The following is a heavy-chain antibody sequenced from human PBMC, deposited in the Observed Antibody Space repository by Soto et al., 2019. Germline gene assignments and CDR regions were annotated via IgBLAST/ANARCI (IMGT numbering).Heavy chain of an antibody. CDR3: ARDPRQPED. CDR1: GYTFASYA. Sequence: QVQLVQSGAEVKKPGASVKVSCKASGYTFASYAISWMRQAPGQGLEWMGWISAYNGNTNYAQKLQGRVTITTDTSTSTGYMDRRSRRSNVRAGYCCARDPRQPEDWGNGTLVTASS. V-gene: IGHV1-18*01. CDR2: ISAYNGNT. D-gene: IGHD2-2*01. J-gene: IGHJ4*01.